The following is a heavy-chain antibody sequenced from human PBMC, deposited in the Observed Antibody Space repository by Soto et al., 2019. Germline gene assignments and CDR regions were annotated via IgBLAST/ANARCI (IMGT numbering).Heavy chain of an antibody. CDR1: GFTFSSYS. CDR2: ISSGSSTI. V-gene: IGHV3-48*02. D-gene: IGHD3-10*01. Sequence: GGSLRLSCAASGFTFSSYSMNWVRQAPGKGLEWVSYISSGSSTIYYADSVKGRFTISRDNAKNSLYLQMNSLRDEDTAVYYCARWGSGSYRHPFDYWGQGTLVTVSS. CDR3: ARWGSGSYRHPFDY. J-gene: IGHJ4*02.